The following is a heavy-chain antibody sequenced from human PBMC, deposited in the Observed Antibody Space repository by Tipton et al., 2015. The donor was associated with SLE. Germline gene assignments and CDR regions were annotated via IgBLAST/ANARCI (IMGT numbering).Heavy chain of an antibody. J-gene: IGHJ4*02. V-gene: IGHV4-61*08. CDR3: ARSDTAMVPFDY. CDR2: IYYSGST. D-gene: IGHD5-18*01. Sequence: TLSLTCTVSGGSISSGGYYWSWIRQPPGKGLEWIGYIYYSGSTNYNPSLKSRVTISVDTSKNQFSLKLSSVTAADTAVYYCARSDTAMVPFDYWGQGTLVTVSS. CDR1: GGSISSGGYY.